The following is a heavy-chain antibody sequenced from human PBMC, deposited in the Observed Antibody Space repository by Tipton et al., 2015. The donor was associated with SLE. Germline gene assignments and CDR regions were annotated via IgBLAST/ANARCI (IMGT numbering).Heavy chain of an antibody. Sequence: QLVQSGSELKKPGASVKVSCKASGYTFTSYGISWVRQAPGQGLEWMGWISAYNGNTNYAQKLQGRVTMTTDTSTSTAYMELRSLRSDDTAVYYCARDLYSGYDLYYFDYWGQGTLVTVSS. CDR1: GYTFTSYG. CDR2: ISAYNGNT. J-gene: IGHJ4*02. CDR3: ARDLYSGYDLYYFDY. D-gene: IGHD5-12*01. V-gene: IGHV1-18*01.